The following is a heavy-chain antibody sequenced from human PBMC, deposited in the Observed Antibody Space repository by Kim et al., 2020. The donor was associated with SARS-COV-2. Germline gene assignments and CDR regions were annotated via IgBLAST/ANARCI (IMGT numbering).Heavy chain of an antibody. J-gene: IGHJ6*02. D-gene: IGHD3-10*01. V-gene: IGHV1-8*01. CDR2: MNPNSGNT. Sequence: ASVKVSCKASGYTVTSYDINWVRQATGQGLEWMGWMNPNSGNTGYAQKFQGRVTMTRNTSISTAYMELSSLRSEDTAVYYCARLVRMVRGVIITTYYYYYGMDVWGQGTTVTVSS. CDR3: ARLVRMVRGVIITTYYYYYGMDV. CDR1: GYTVTSYD.